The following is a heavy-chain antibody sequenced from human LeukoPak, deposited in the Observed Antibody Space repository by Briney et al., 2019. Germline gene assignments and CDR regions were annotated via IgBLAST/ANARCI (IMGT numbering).Heavy chain of an antibody. CDR3: ARGGFCSSTNCRLNYYDYMDV. CDR2: ISYDGSNK. V-gene: IGHV3-30*03. Sequence: GGSLRLSCAASGFTFSSYGMHWVRQAPGKGLEWVAVISYDGSNKYYADSVKGRFTISRDNAKNSLFLLMHSLRDEDTAVYYCARGGFCSSTNCRLNYYDYMDVWGKGTTVTVSS. D-gene: IGHD2-2*01. J-gene: IGHJ6*03. CDR1: GFTFSSYG.